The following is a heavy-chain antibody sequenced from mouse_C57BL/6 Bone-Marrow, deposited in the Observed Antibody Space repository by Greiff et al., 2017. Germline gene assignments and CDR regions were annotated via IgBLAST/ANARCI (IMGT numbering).Heavy chain of an antibody. Sequence: QVQLKQSGAELVKPGASVKMSCKASGYTFTTYPIEWMKQNHGKSLEWIGNFHPYNDDTKYNEKFKGKATLTVEKSSSTVYLELSRLTSDDSAVYYCARGLPYYYAMDYWGQGTSVTVSS. V-gene: IGHV1-47*01. D-gene: IGHD2-4*01. CDR1: GYTFTTYP. CDR2: FHPYNDDT. CDR3: ARGLPYYYAMDY. J-gene: IGHJ4*01.